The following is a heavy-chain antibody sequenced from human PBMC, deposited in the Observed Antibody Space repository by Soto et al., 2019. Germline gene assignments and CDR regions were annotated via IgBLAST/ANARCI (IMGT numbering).Heavy chain of an antibody. J-gene: IGHJ4*02. V-gene: IGHV3-48*02. CDR1: GFKFNIYS. Sequence: PGGSLRLSCAASGFKFNIYSMNWVRQAPGKGLEWISYITSDTRTIQYAESVRGRFTISRDNDENSVSLQMDSLRDEDTALYYCARSVEGHFDYWGPGTLVTVSS. D-gene: IGHD6-19*01. CDR3: ARSVEGHFDY. CDR2: ITSDTRTI.